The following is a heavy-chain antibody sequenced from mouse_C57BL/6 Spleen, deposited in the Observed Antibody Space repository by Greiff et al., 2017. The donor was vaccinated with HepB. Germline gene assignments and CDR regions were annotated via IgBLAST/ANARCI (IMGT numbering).Heavy chain of an antibody. CDR1: GYTFTSYW. Sequence: QVQLQQPGAELVKPGASVKLSCKASGYTFTSYWMQWVKQRPGQGLEWIGEIDPYDSYTNYNQKFKGKATLTVDTSSSTAYMQLSSLTSEDSAVYYCARSGYYGSSYGIDYWGQGTTLTVSS. CDR2: IDPYDSYT. J-gene: IGHJ2*01. V-gene: IGHV1-50*01. CDR3: ARSGYYGSSYGIDY. D-gene: IGHD1-1*01.